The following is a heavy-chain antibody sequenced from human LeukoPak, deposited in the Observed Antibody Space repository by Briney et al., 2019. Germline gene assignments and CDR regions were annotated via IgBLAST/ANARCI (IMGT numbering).Heavy chain of an antibody. CDR1: GGSISSSSYY. CDR2: IYYSGST. CDR3: ARRPLQYPNCAFDI. D-gene: IGHD2-2*01. V-gene: IGHV4-39*01. J-gene: IGHJ3*02. Sequence: SETLSLTCTVSGGSISSSSYYWGWIRQPPGKGLEWIGSIYYSGSTYYNPSLKSRVTISVDTSKNQFSLKLSSVTAADTAVYYCARRPLQYPNCAFDIWGQGTMVTVSS.